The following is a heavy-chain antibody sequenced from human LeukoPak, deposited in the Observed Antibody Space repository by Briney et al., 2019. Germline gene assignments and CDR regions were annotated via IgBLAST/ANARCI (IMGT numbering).Heavy chain of an antibody. CDR1: GGSFSGYY. CDR3: ASSFTVALEWLF. D-gene: IGHD3-3*01. J-gene: IGHJ4*02. CDR2: INHSGST. Sequence: SETLSLTCAVYGGSFSGYYWSWIRQPPGKGLEWIGEINHSGSTNYNPSLKSRVTISVDTSKNQSSLKLSSVTAADTAVYYCASSFTVALEWLFWGQGTLVTVSS. V-gene: IGHV4-34*01.